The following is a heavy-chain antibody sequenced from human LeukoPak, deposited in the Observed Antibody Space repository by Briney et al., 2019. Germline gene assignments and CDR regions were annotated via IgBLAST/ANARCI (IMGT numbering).Heavy chain of an antibody. CDR3: AKDHVEGSWGDYYYYYLDV. J-gene: IGHJ6*03. V-gene: IGHV3-30*02. CDR1: GFIFSSYG. CDR2: IRYDGSNK. D-gene: IGHD3-16*01. Sequence: GGSLRLSCAASGFIFSSYGMHWVRQAPGKGLEWVAFIRYDGSNKYYADSVQGRFIISRDNSKDTLYLHMNSLRAEDTAVYYCAKDHVEGSWGDYYYYYLDVWGKGITVTMSS.